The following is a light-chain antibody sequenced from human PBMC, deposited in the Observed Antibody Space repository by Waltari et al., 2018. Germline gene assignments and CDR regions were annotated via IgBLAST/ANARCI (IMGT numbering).Light chain of an antibody. CDR2: GAS. V-gene: IGKV3D-15*01. CDR1: QSVSSN. J-gene: IGKJ5*01. Sequence: EIVMTQSQATLSVSPGERATLACRASQSVSSNLAWYQQKPGQAPRLLIYGASIRATGIPARFSGSGSGTEFTLTISSLQSEDFAVYYCQQYNNWPITFGQGTRLEIK. CDR3: QQYNNWPIT.